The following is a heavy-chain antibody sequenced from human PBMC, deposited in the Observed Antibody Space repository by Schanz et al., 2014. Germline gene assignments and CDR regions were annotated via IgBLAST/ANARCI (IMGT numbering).Heavy chain of an antibody. V-gene: IGHV4-34*01. D-gene: IGHD1-7*01. CDR1: GGSFSGYW. Sequence: QVQLQQWGAGLLKPSETLSLTCAFSGGSFSGYWWTRVRQSPGKGLEWIGEVNHGGYTNYNPSLKSRVTVSVDMSKKQFSRSLSSVTAADTAAYYCATWSGTRLFHNWGQGTLVTVSS. CDR2: VNHGGYT. CDR3: ATWSGTRLFHN. J-gene: IGHJ4*02.